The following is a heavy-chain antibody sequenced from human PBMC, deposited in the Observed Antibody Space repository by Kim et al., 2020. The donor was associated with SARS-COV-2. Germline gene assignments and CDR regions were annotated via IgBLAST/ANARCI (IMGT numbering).Heavy chain of an antibody. CDR1: GGSIRSYY. V-gene: IGHV4-4*07. J-gene: IGHJ5*02. D-gene: IGHD3-3*01. Sequence: SETLSLTCTVSGGSIRSYYWSWIRQPAGKGLEWIGRIYTSGSTNYNPSLKSRVTMSVDTSKNQFSLKLSSVTAADTAVYYCARDVTIFGVVTANWFDPWGQGTLVTVSS. CDR2: IYTSGST. CDR3: ARDVTIFGVVTANWFDP.